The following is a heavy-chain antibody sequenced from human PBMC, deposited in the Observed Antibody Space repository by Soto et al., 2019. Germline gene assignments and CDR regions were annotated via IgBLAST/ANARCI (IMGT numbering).Heavy chain of an antibody. CDR2: IVVGSGNT. V-gene: IGHV1-58*01. D-gene: IGHD6-13*01. J-gene: IGHJ4*02. CDR1: GCTFTSSA. CDR3: AADAGGGYSSSG. Sequence: SVKVSCKASGCTFTSSAVQWVRQARGQRLEWIGWIVVGSGNTNYAQKFQERVTITRDMSTSTAYMELSSLRSEDTAVYYCAADAGGGYSSSGWGQGTLVSVSS.